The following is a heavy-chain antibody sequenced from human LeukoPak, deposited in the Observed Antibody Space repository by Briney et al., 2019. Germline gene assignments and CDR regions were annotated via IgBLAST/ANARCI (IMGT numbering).Heavy chain of an antibody. Sequence: SETLSLTCTVSGGSISSSTYYWGWIRQPPGKGLEWIGNMYDSGSTYYNPSLKSRVTLSVNTSKNQFSLKPSSVTAADTAVYYCARHNIVVVVAAYFDYWGQGTLVTVSS. V-gene: IGHV4-39*01. CDR1: GGSISSSTYY. CDR2: MYDSGST. D-gene: IGHD2-15*01. CDR3: ARHNIVVVVAAYFDY. J-gene: IGHJ4*02.